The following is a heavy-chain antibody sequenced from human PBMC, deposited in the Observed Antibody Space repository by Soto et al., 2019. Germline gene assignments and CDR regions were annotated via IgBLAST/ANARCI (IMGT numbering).Heavy chain of an antibody. CDR3: ARWGYSYDY. CDR1: GFTFSSYA. Sequence: GGSLRLSCAASGFTFSSYAMHWVRQAPGKGLEWVAVISYDGSNKYYADPVKGRFTISRDNSKNTLYLQMNSLRAEDTAVYYCARWGYSYDYWGQGTLVTVSS. D-gene: IGHD5-18*01. V-gene: IGHV3-30*04. J-gene: IGHJ4*02. CDR2: ISYDGSNK.